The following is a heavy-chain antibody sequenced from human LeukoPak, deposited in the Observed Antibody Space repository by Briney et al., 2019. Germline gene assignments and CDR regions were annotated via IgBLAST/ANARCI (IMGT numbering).Heavy chain of an antibody. Sequence: ASVTVSCKASGYTFTGYYIHWVRQAPGQGLEWMGWINPNSGGTDYAQKFQGRVSMTRDTSISTAYMAVSSLRSDDTAVFFCARVKDGLEYHSFDYWGQGTLVTVSS. J-gene: IGHJ4*02. CDR3: ARVKDGLEYHSFDY. V-gene: IGHV1-2*02. CDR2: INPNSGGT. D-gene: IGHD1-1*01. CDR1: GYTFTGYY.